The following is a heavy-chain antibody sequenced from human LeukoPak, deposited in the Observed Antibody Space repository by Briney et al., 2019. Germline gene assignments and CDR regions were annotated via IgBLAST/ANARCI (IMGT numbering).Heavy chain of an antibody. D-gene: IGHD3-22*01. J-gene: IGHJ4*02. CDR1: GFTFSSYA. V-gene: IGHV3-23*01. Sequence: GGSLRLSCAASGFTFSSYAMSWVRQAPGKGLEWVSAISGSGGSTYYADSVKGRFTISRDNSKNTLYLQMNSLRAEDTAVYYCAKVLDYDSSCYYYGELDYWGQGTLVTVSS. CDR2: ISGSGGST. CDR3: AKVLDYDSSCYYYGELDY.